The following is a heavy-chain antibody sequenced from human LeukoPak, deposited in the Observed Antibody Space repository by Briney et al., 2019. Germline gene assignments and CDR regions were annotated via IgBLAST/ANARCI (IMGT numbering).Heavy chain of an antibody. V-gene: IGHV4-34*01. J-gene: IGHJ6*03. CDR2: INHSGST. CDR3: ARRGMVRGVIIDYYYYYYMDV. D-gene: IGHD3-10*01. Sequence: SETLSLTCAVYGGSFSGYYWSWIRQPPGKGLEWIGEINHSGSTNYNPSLKSRVTISVDTSKNQFSLKLSSVTAADTAVYYCARRGMVRGVIIDYYYYYYMDVWGKGTTVTISS. CDR1: GGSFSGYY.